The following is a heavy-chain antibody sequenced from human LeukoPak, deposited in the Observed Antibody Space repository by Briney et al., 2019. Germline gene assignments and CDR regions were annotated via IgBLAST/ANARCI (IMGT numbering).Heavy chain of an antibody. D-gene: IGHD3-16*02. CDR1: GGSISSSSYY. Sequence: SETLSLTCTVSGGSISSSSYYWGWIRQPPGKGLEWIGSIYYSGSTYYNPSLKSRVTISVDTSKNQFSLKLSSVTAADTAVYYCARDSNYDYVWGSYRQPGDNYFDYWGQGTLVTVSS. V-gene: IGHV4-39*07. CDR3: ARDSNYDYVWGSYRQPGDNYFDY. CDR2: IYYSGST. J-gene: IGHJ4*02.